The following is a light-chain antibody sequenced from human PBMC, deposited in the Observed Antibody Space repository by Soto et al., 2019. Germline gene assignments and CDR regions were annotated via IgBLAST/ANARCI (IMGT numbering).Light chain of an antibody. V-gene: IGKV1-39*01. CDR1: QSISNH. J-gene: IGKJ1*01. CDR2: DAS. Sequence: IQVTRSPSALSASVEDRAIITCRASQSISNHLNWYQQKPGKAPKLLIFDASSLQSGVPSRFSGSRSGTDFTLTISSLQPEDFATYYCQQSYSSPPTFGQGTKVDIK. CDR3: QQSYSSPPT.